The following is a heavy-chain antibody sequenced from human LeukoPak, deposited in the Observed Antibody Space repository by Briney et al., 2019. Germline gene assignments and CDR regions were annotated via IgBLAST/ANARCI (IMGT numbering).Heavy chain of an antibody. CDR1: GFTFSSYA. D-gene: IGHD2-21*01. J-gene: IGHJ4*02. V-gene: IGHV3-7*01. CDR2: IKQDGSEK. Sequence: GGSLRLSCAASGFTFSSYAMSWVRQAPGKGLEWVANIKQDGSEKYYVDSVKGRFTISRDNAKNSLYLQMNSLRAEDTAVYYCARDTAIATVYYFDYWGQGTLVTVSS. CDR3: ARDTAIATVYYFDY.